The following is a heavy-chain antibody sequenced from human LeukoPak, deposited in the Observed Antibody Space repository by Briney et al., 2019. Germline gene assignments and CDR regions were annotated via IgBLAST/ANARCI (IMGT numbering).Heavy chain of an antibody. Sequence: SETLSLTCTVSGGSISSHYRSWIRQPPGKGLEWIGYIYSSGSTNYNPSLKSRVTTSVDTSKNQFSLKLSSVTAADTAVYYCGGGGTYSQFDYWGQGTLVTVSS. CDR3: GGGGTYSQFDY. CDR2: IYSSGST. J-gene: IGHJ4*02. CDR1: GGSISSHY. D-gene: IGHD1-26*01. V-gene: IGHV4-59*08.